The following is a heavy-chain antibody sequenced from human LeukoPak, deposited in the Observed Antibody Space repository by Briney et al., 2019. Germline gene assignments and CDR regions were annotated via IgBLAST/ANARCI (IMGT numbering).Heavy chain of an antibody. CDR3: ARAPLGYDAFDI. J-gene: IGHJ3*02. CDR1: GGSISSYH. D-gene: IGHD1-26*01. V-gene: IGHV4-59*01. Sequence: SETLSLTCTVSGGSISSYHWSWIRQPPGKGLEWIGYIYYSRSTNYNPSLKSRVTISVDTSKNQFSLKLSSVTAADTAVYYCARAPLGYDAFDIWGQGTMVTVSS. CDR2: IYYSRST.